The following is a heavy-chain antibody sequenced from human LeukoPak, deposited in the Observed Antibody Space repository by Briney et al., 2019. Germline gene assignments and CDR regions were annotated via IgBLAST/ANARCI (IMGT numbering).Heavy chain of an antibody. J-gene: IGHJ4*02. Sequence: GASVKVSCKVSVYTLTELFMHWVRQAPGKGLEWMGGFDPEDGETIYAQKFQGRVTMTEDTSTDTAYMELSSLRSGDTAVYYCATAGELGPSDYWGQGTLVTVSS. CDR2: FDPEDGET. CDR3: ATAGELGPSDY. D-gene: IGHD1-26*01. V-gene: IGHV1-24*01. CDR1: VYTLTELF.